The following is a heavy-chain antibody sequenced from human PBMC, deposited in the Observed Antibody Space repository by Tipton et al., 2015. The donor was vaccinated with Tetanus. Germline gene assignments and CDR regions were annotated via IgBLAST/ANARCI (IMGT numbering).Heavy chain of an antibody. J-gene: IGHJ5*02. D-gene: IGHD3-10*01. V-gene: IGHV4-4*07. CDR3: ARGGSSVGP. CDR1: RGPISSYY. CDR2: ISNGNT. Sequence: LSLTCTVSRGPISSYYWSWIRQPAGKGLEWIGHISNGNTDYSTSLKSRVTLSVDTSKNQFSLKLRSVTAADTAVYYCARGGSSVGPWGQGTQVSVSS.